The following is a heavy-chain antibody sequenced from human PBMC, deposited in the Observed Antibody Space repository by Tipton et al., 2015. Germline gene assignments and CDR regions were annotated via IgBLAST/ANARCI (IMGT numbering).Heavy chain of an antibody. Sequence: TLSLTCAVYGGSFSGYFWSWIRQPPGKGLEWIGEINHSGSTNYNPSLKSRVTISVDTSKNQFSLILTSVTAADTAVYYCARYVWLGTQETYAMDVWGQGTTVTVSS. V-gene: IGHV4-34*01. CDR3: ARYVWLGTQETYAMDV. CDR2: INHSGST. J-gene: IGHJ6*02. D-gene: IGHD3-16*01. CDR1: GGSFSGYF.